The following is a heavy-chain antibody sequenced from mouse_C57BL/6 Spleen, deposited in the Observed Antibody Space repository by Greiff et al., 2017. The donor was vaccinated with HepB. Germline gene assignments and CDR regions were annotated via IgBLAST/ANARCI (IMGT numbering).Heavy chain of an antibody. CDR3: ASSPISNDGYYDYAMDY. D-gene: IGHD2-3*01. CDR2: IYPGGGYT. J-gene: IGHJ4*01. Sequence: QVQLQQSGAELVRPGTSVKMSCKASGYTFTNYWIGWVKQRPGHGLEWIGDIYPGGGYTNYNEKFKGKATLTADKSSRTAYMQLSRLTSEDTAIYYCASSPISNDGYYDYAMDYWGQGTSVTVSS. CDR1: GYTFTNYW. V-gene: IGHV1-63*01.